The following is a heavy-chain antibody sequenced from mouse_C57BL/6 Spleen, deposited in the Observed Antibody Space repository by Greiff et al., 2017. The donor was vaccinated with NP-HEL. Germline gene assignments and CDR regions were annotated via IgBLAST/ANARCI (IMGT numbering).Heavy chain of an antibody. CDR2: IDPSVSYT. CDR3: ARSGSSAY. CDR1: GYTFTSYW. J-gene: IGHJ2*01. D-gene: IGHD1-1*01. V-gene: IGHV1-69*01. Sequence: VQLQQPGAELVMPGASVKLSCKASGYTFTSYWMHWVKQRPGQGLAWIGEIDPSVSYTNYNQKFKGKSTLTLDKSSSTAYMRLSSLTSEDSEVYYSARSGSSAYWGQGTTLTVSS.